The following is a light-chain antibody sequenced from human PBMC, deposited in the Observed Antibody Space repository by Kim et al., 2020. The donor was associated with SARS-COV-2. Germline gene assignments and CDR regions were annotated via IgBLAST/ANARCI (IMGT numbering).Light chain of an antibody. CDR3: ETWDSNTSPNWV. Sequence: QPVLTQSSSASASLGSSVKLTCTLSSGHSSYIIAWHQQQPGKAPRYLMKLEGSGSYNKGSGVPDRFSGSSSGADRYLTISNLQSEDEADYYCETWDSNTSPNWVFGGGTQLTVL. J-gene: IGLJ3*02. CDR1: SGHSSYI. CDR2: LEGSGSY. V-gene: IGLV4-60*03.